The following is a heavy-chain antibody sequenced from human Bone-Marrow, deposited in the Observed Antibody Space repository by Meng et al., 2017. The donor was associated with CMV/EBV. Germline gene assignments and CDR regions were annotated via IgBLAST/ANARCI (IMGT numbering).Heavy chain of an antibody. CDR2: ISWDGGRT. J-gene: IGHJ6*01. V-gene: IGHV3-43*01. CDR1: GFTFDDYT. D-gene: IGHD1-26*01. Sequence: GESLKISCAASGFTFDDYTMHWVRQAPGQGLEWVSLISWDGGRTYYADSVKGRFTISRDNSKNSLYLQMNSLRTEDTALYYCVGSKDYYYCGMDVWGQGTTVTVSS. CDR3: VGSKDYYYCGMDV.